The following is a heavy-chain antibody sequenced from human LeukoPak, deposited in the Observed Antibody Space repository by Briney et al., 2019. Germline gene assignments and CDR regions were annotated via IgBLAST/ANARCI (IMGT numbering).Heavy chain of an antibody. CDR3: AKDRGGGRDAFDI. D-gene: IGHD3-10*01. J-gene: IGHJ3*02. CDR1: GDSISSYA. CDR2: ISRSGDT. Sequence: PSETLSLTWSVSGDSISSYAWSWIRRPPGKGLEWIGDISRSGDTNYSPSLKSRLTISVDMSKNQFSLKLRSVTAADTAVYYCAKDRGGGRDAFDIWGQGTVVTVSS. V-gene: IGHV4-59*01.